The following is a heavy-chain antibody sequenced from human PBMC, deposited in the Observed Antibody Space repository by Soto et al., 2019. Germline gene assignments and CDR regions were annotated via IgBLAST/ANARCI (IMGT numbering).Heavy chain of an antibody. Sequence: SETLSLTCTVSGGSITSYYWSWIRQPPGKGLEYIGYIYYTGSTNYNPSLKSRVTISVDTSKNQSSLKLSSVTAADTAVYYCARSGPMVYAMDFDYWGQGTLVTVSS. CDR2: IYYTGST. D-gene: IGHD2-8*01. V-gene: IGHV4-59*01. J-gene: IGHJ4*02. CDR1: GGSITSYY. CDR3: ARSGPMVYAMDFDY.